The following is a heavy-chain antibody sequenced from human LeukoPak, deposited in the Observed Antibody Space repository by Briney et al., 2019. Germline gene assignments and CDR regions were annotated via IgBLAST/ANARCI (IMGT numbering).Heavy chain of an antibody. CDR3: ATLAVAGPEYYFDY. Sequence: PSETLSLACTVSGGSISSYYWSWIRQPPGKGLEWIGYIYYSGSTNYNPSLKSRVTISVDTSKNQFSLKLSSVTAADTAVYYCATLAVAGPEYYFDYWGQGTLVTVSS. CDR1: GGSISSYY. J-gene: IGHJ4*02. CDR2: IYYSGST. V-gene: IGHV4-59*08. D-gene: IGHD6-19*01.